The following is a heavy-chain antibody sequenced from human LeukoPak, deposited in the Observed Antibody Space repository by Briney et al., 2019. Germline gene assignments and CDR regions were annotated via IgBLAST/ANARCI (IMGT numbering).Heavy chain of an antibody. D-gene: IGHD3-10*01. J-gene: IGHJ5*02. CDR2: IYTSGTI. V-gene: IGHV4-4*07. Sequence: SETLSLTCTVSGGSISSYYWSWIRQPAGTALEWIGRIYTSGTITYNPSLKSRVTMSVDTSKNQFSLKLSSVTAADTAVYHCARDSGTTGEVKFDPWGQGTLVTVSS. CDR3: ARDSGTTGEVKFDP. CDR1: GGSISSYY.